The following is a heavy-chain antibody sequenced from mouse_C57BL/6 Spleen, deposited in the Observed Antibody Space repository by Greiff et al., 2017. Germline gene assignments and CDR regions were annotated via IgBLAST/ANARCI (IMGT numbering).Heavy chain of an antibody. CDR3: AREGFDRAGYGY. CDR1: GYTFTSYW. J-gene: IGHJ2*01. Sequence: VQLQQSGAELVKPGASVKLSCTASGYTFTSYWMHWVKQRPGRGLEWIGRIDPNSGGTKYNEKFKGKATLAGDKPSSTAYMQLSSLTSEDTAVYDCAREGFDRAGYGYWGQGTTLTVSS. CDR2: IDPNSGGT. V-gene: IGHV1-72*01. D-gene: IGHD3-2*02.